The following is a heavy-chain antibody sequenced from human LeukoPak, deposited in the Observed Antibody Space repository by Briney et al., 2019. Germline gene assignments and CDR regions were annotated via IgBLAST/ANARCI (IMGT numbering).Heavy chain of an antibody. D-gene: IGHD3-10*01. CDR3: ARDAAKFGTYWYFDL. CDR1: GFTFSSYS. J-gene: IGHJ2*01. CDR2: ISSTSSTI. V-gene: IGHV3-48*02. Sequence: PGGSLRLSCAASGFTFSSYSMNWVRQAPGKGLEWVSYISSTSSTIYYADSVKGRFTISRDNAKNSLFLQMNSLRDEDTAVYYCARDAAKFGTYWYFDLWGRGTLVTVSS.